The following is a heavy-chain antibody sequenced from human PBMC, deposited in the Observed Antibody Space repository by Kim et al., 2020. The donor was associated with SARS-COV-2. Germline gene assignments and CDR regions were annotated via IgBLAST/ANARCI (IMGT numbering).Heavy chain of an antibody. CDR1: GGSISSSNW. CDR3: ARASYCGGDCYSPNFDY. CDR2: IYHSGST. V-gene: IGHV4-4*02. J-gene: IGHJ4*02. Sequence: AETLSLTCAVSGGSISSSNWWSWVRQPPGKGLEWIGEIYHSGSTNYNPSLKSRVTISVDKSKNQFSLKLSSVTAADTAVYYCARASYCGGDCYSPNFDYWGQGTLVTVSS. D-gene: IGHD2-21*02.